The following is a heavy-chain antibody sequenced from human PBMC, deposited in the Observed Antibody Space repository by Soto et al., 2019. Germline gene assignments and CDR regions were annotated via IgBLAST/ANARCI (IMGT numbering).Heavy chain of an antibody. J-gene: IGHJ6*02. D-gene: IGHD3-3*01. CDR2: ISSSGDGT. CDR3: AKNGDFWSWGMDV. Sequence: GGSLRLSCAASGFTFSSYAMTWVRQAPGKGLEWVSIISSSGDGTYYAASVKGRFTISRDNSQSTLNLQMNSLRAEDTAVYYCAKNGDFWSWGMDVWGQGTTVTVSS. CDR1: GFTFSSYA. V-gene: IGHV3-23*01.